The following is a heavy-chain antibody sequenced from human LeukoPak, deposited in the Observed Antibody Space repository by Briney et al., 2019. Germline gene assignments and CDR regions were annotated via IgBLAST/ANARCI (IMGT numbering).Heavy chain of an antibody. CDR3: TRDDFGIKTDWEDYYYMDV. CDR1: GGSISRSSYY. Sequence: PSETLSLTCTVSGGSISRSSYYWGWIRQPPGKGLEWIGSMYYSGSTFYNPSLKSRVTILVDTSKNQFSLKLSSVTAADTAVYYCTRDDFGIKTDWEDYYYMDVWGKGTTVTVSS. CDR2: MYYSGST. V-gene: IGHV4-39*07. J-gene: IGHJ6*03. D-gene: IGHD3-3*01.